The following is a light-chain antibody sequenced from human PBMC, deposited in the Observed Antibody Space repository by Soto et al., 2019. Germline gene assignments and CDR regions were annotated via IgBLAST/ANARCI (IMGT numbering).Light chain of an antibody. J-gene: IGLJ3*02. CDR2: EVS. Sequence: QSALTQPPSAPGSPGQSVTISCTGTSSDVGGYNYVSWYQQHPGKAPKLMIYEVSKRPSGVPDRFSGSKSGNTASLTVSGLQAVDGADYYCSSYAGSNNVVFGGGTKLTVL. V-gene: IGLV2-8*01. CDR3: SSYAGSNNVV. CDR1: SSDVGGYNY.